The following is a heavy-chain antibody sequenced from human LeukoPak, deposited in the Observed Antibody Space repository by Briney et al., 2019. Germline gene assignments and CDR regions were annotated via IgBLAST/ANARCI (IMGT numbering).Heavy chain of an antibody. V-gene: IGHV4-59*08. D-gene: IGHD2-2*01. CDR2: IYFSGST. J-gene: IGHJ4*02. CDR1: GGSISSFY. CDR3: ARRCSSASCSFDH. Sequence: WETLSLTCTVSGGSISSFYWIWIRQPPGKGLEWIGHIYFSGSTNYNPSLKSRVTISVDTSKNQFSLRLSSVTAADTAVYYCARRCSSASCSFDHWGQGTLVTVSS.